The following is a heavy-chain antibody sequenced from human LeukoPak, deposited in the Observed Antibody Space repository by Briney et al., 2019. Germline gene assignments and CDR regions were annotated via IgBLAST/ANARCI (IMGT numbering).Heavy chain of an antibody. CDR3: ARDRAANQDWVEFDP. J-gene: IGHJ5*02. CDR1: GFTFSSYW. CDR2: IRDSGEA. V-gene: IGHV3-66*03. Sequence: GGSLRLSCAASGFTFSSYWMHWVRQAPGKGLEWVGLIRDSGEAFYADFARGRFAISRDESENTLYLQMNSLRVEDTAVYFCARDRAANQDWVEFDPWGQGTPVIVSS. D-gene: IGHD3/OR15-3a*01.